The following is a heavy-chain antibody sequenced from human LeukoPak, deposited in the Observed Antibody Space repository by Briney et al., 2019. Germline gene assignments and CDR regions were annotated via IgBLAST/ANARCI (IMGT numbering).Heavy chain of an antibody. Sequence: GGSLRLSCAASGFTFSDYYMTWIRQAPGKGVEWVSYISSSSSYRNDADSVRGRFTISRDNAKNSVYLQMNSLRAEDTAVYYCARVRGYDYSYHFDYWGRGTLVTVSS. CDR2: ISSSSSYR. V-gene: IGHV3-11*05. D-gene: IGHD5-12*01. CDR3: ARVRGYDYSYHFDY. CDR1: GFTFSDYY. J-gene: IGHJ4*02.